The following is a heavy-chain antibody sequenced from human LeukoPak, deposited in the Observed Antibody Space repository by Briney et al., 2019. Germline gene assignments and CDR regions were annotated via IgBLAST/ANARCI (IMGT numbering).Heavy chain of an antibody. CDR3: ARDGVGSTTFFGYFGY. V-gene: IGHV3-33*01. CDR1: GLIFSGHG. CDR2: IRYDGSNE. Sequence: GGSLRLSCAASGLIFSGHGMHWVRQAPGKGLEWVAAIRYDGSNENYADAVKGRFTISRDNSKNTLYLQMNSLRVEDTAVYYCARDGVGSTTFFGYFGYWGQGSLVTVSS. J-gene: IGHJ4*02. D-gene: IGHD1-26*01.